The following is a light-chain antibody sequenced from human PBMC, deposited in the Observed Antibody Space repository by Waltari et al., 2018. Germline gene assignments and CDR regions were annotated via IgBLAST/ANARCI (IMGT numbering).Light chain of an antibody. Sequence: QSALTQPASVSGSPRQSITISCTGTSSDVGSYNLVSWYQQHPGTAPKLMIYEGSKRPSVVSNRFAVSKSGNAASLRISGLQAEDEAEYYCCSYAAGSTSVVFGGGTKLTVL. J-gene: IGLJ2*01. CDR1: SSDVGSYNL. V-gene: IGLV2-23*01. CDR3: CSYAAGSTSVV. CDR2: EGS.